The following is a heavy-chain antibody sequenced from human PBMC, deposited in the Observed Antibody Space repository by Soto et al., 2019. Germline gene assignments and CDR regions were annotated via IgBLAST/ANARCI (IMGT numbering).Heavy chain of an antibody. CDR1: GGSISSYY. J-gene: IGHJ6*02. Sequence: PSETLSLTCTVSGGSISSYYWSWIRQPAGKGLEWIGRIYTSGSTNYNPSLKSRVTMSVDTSKNQFSLKLSSVTAADTAVYYCARDHFSKWYWWLPKELYGELNYYGMDVWGQGTTVTVSS. V-gene: IGHV4-4*07. CDR3: ARDHFSKWYWWLPKELYGELNYYGMDV. CDR2: IYTSGST. D-gene: IGHD2-15*01.